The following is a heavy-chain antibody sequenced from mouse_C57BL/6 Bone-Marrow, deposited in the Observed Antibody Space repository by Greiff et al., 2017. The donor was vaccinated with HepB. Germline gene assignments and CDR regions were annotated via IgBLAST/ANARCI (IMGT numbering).Heavy chain of an antibody. V-gene: IGHV5-4*01. D-gene: IGHD1-1*01. J-gene: IGHJ2*01. Sequence: EVHLVESGGGLVKPGGSLKLSCAASGFTFSSYAMSWVRQTPEKGLEWVATISDGGSYTYYQGNVKGRFTIARDNAKNNMYLQMSQLKSEDTAMYYCARFLLHDYWGRGTALTVSA. CDR3: ARFLLHDY. CDR1: GFTFSSYA. CDR2: ISDGGSYT.